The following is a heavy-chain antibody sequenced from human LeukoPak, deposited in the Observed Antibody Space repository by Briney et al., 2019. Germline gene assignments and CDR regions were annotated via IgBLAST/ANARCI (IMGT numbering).Heavy chain of an antibody. Sequence: GGSLRLSCAASGFTFTSYAMIWVRQAPGKGLEWVSAFSGTGSSTYYADSVKGRFTISRDNSKNTLYLQMNSLRAEDTAVYYCAKHRGSSWYDAFDVCGQGTMVTASS. CDR2: FSGTGSST. J-gene: IGHJ3*01. V-gene: IGHV3-23*01. CDR1: GFTFTSYA. CDR3: AKHRGSSWYDAFDV. D-gene: IGHD6-13*01.